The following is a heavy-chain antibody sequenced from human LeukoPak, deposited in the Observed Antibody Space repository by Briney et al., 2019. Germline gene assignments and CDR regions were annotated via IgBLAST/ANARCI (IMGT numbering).Heavy chain of an antibody. CDR1: GFTFSSYW. CDR2: INSDGSST. V-gene: IGHV3-74*01. J-gene: IGHJ6*04. CDR3: ARDAMYSSSGGDYYYDGMDV. Sequence: GGSLRLSCAASGFTFSSYWMHWVRQAPGKGLVWVSRINSDGSSTSYADSVKGRFTISRDNAKNTLYLQMNSLRAEDTAVYYCARDAMYSSSGGDYYYDGMDVWGKGTTVTVSS. D-gene: IGHD6-13*01.